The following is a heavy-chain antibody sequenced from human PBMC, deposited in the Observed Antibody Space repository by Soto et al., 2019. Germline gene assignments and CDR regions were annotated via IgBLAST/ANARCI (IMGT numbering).Heavy chain of an antibody. D-gene: IGHD5-18*01. CDR1: GFTFSDYY. V-gene: IGHV3-11*01. CDR3: ARDQGGYSYGKGNYYYYMDV. Sequence: GGSLRLSCAASGFTFSDYYMSWIRQAPGKGLEWVSYISSSGSTIYYADSVKGRFTISRDNAKNSLYLQMNSLRAEDTAVYYCARDQGGYSYGKGNYYYYMDVWGKGTTVTVSS. CDR2: ISSSGSTI. J-gene: IGHJ6*03.